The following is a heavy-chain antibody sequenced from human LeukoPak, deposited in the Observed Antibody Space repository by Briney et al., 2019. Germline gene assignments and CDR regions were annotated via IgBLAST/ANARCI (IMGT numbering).Heavy chain of an antibody. Sequence: GGSLRPSCATSGLTFSSNWMHWVRQAPGKGLVWVSRINSDGSSTIYADSVKGRFTISRDNAKNTLYLQMNSLRAEDTAVYYCSTQRGGSPGDYWGQGALVTVSS. CDR1: GLTFSSNW. CDR3: STQRGGSPGDY. J-gene: IGHJ4*02. D-gene: IGHD6-25*01. V-gene: IGHV3-74*01. CDR2: INSDGSST.